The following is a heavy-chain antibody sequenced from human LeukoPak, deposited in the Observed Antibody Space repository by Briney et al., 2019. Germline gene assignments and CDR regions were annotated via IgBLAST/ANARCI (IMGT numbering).Heavy chain of an antibody. Sequence: SETLSLTCTVSGGSISSGGYYWSWIRQHPGKGLEWIGYIYYSGSTYYNPSLKSRVTISVDTSKNQFSLKLSSVTAADTAVYYCARSSYCSSTSCYSGYYYYGMDVWGQGTTVTVSS. J-gene: IGHJ6*02. CDR2: IYYSGST. V-gene: IGHV4-31*03. D-gene: IGHD2-2*01. CDR3: ARSSYCSSTSCYSGYYYYGMDV. CDR1: GGSISSGGYY.